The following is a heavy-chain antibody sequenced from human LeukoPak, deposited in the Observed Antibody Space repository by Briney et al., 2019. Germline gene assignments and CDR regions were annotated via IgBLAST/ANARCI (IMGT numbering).Heavy chain of an antibody. J-gene: IGHJ4*02. CDR3: AKSLPGSYCNFDY. CDR2: ISGSGGST. D-gene: IGHD3-10*01. CDR1: GFTFSNYG. V-gene: IGHV3-23*01. Sequence: GGSLRLSCAASGFTFSNYGMSWVRQAPGKGLEWVSTISGSGGSTYYADSVKGRFTISRDNPKNTLYLQMNSLRAEDTAIYYCAKSLPGSYCNFDYWGQGTLVTVSS.